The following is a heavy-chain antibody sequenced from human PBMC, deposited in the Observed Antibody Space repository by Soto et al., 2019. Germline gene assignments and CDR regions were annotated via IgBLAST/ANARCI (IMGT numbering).Heavy chain of an antibody. CDR2: IYPGDSDT. J-gene: IGHJ3*02. Sequence: PGESLKISCKGSGYNFTTFWIAWVRQMPGKGLECMGIIYPGDSDTRYSPSFPGQVTISADKSISTAYLQWSSLKASDTAMYYCARPPGGSHYSIGAFDIWGQGTMVTVS. CDR1: GYNFTTFW. D-gene: IGHD1-26*01. CDR3: ARPPGGSHYSIGAFDI. V-gene: IGHV5-51*01.